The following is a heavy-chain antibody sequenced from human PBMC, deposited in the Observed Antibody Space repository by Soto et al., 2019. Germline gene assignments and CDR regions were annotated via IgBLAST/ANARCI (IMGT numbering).Heavy chain of an antibody. J-gene: IGHJ3*02. D-gene: IGHD3-22*01. Sequence: TLSLTCAVSGGSISSGAYSWSWIRQPPGKGLKWIGFIYQSGSTYYNPSLKSRVTISVDRSKNQFSLKLSSVTDADTAVYYCAREVLYYDSSGYSWDDAFDIWGQGTMVTVSS. V-gene: IGHV4-30-2*01. CDR1: GGSISSGAYS. CDR2: IYQSGST. CDR3: AREVLYYDSSGYSWDDAFDI.